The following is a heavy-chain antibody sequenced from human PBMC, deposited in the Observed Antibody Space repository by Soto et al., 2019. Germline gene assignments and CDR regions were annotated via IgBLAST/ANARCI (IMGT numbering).Heavy chain of an antibody. CDR1: GGTFSSYA. D-gene: IGHD2-15*01. J-gene: IGHJ5*02. CDR2: IIPIFGTA. Sequence: QVQLVQSGAEVKKPGSSVKVSCKASGGTFSSYAISWVRQAPGQGLEWMGGIIPIFGTANYAQKFQGRVTITADESTSTAYMELSSLRSEDTAVYYCAREVGEDCSGGSCYSTSWFDPWGQGTLVTVSS. CDR3: AREVGEDCSGGSCYSTSWFDP. V-gene: IGHV1-69*01.